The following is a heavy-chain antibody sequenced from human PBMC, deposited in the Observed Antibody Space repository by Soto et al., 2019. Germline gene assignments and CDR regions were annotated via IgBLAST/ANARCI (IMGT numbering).Heavy chain of an antibody. CDR2: ISGSGGST. J-gene: IGHJ3*02. V-gene: IGHV3-23*01. Sequence: GSLRLSCAASGFTFSSYAMSWVRQAPGKGLEWVSAISGSGGSTYYADSVKGRFTISRDNSKNTLYLQMNSLRAEDTAVYYCAKDWGYYYDSSGYYSKTDAFDIWGQGTMVTVS. D-gene: IGHD3-22*01. CDR3: AKDWGYYYDSSGYYSKTDAFDI. CDR1: GFTFSSYA.